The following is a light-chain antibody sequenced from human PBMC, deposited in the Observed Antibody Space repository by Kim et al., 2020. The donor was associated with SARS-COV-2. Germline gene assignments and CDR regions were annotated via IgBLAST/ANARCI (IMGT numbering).Light chain of an antibody. V-gene: IGLV6-57*04. CDR3: QSYDSSNVV. Sequence: NFMLTQPHSVSESPVKTVTISCTRSSGSIASNYVQWYQQRPGSAPTTVIYDDNQRPSGVPDRFSGSIDSSSNSASLTISGLKTEDEADYYCQSYDSSNVVFGGGTQLTVL. CDR1: SGSIASNY. CDR2: DDN. J-gene: IGLJ2*01.